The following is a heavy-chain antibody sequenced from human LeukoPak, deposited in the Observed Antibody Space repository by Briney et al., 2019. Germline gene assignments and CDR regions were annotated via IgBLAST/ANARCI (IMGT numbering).Heavy chain of an antibody. D-gene: IGHD3-9*01. CDR3: ARLHYDVLTGPFDY. CDR2: IYSGGAT. CDR1: GITVSTNY. J-gene: IGHJ4*02. Sequence: GGSLRLSCAASGITVSTNYMSWVRQAPGKGLEWVSIIYSGGATFYADSVKGRFTISRENSKNTLWLQMNSLRAEDTAVYYCARLHYDVLTGPFDYWGQGALVTVSS. V-gene: IGHV3-66*04.